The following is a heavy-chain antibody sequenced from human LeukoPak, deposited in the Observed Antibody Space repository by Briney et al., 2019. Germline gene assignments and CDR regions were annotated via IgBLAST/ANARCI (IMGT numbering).Heavy chain of an antibody. CDR1: RFTFGIYW. CDR3: ARAASTGTVDY. D-gene: IGHD6-13*01. J-gene: IGHJ4*02. Sequence: GGSLRLSCAASRFTFGIYWMSWVRQAPGKALEWVANINQDGSETYYVDSVEGRFTISRDNTKNSLYLQMNSLRAEDTALYFCARAASTGTVDYWGQGTMVTVSS. CDR2: INQDGSET. V-gene: IGHV3-7*01.